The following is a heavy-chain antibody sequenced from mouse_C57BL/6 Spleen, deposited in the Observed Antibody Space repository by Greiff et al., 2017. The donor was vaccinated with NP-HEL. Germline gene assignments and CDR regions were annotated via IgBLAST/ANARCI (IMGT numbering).Heavy chain of an antibody. V-gene: IGHV1-66*01. CDR1: GYSFTSYY. J-gene: IGHJ1*03. CDR3: ARSHYSNLYFDV. D-gene: IGHD2-5*01. CDR2: IYPGSGNT. Sequence: VKLMESGPELVKPGASVKISCKASGYSFTSYYIHWVKQRPGQGLEWIGWIYPGSGNTKYNEKFKGKATLTADTSSSTAYMQLSSLTSEDSSVYYCARSHYSNLYFDVWGTGTTVTVSS.